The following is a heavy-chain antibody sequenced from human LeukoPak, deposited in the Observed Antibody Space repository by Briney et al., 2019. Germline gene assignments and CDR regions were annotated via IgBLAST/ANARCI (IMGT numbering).Heavy chain of an antibody. J-gene: IGHJ5*02. CDR3: ARGNIATRRGENWFDP. D-gene: IGHD6-6*01. Sequence: GASVKVSCKASGYTFTGYYMHWVRQAPGQGLEWTGWINPNSGGTNYAQKFQGRVTMTRDTSISTAYMELSSLRSDDTAVFYCARGNIATRRGENWFDPWGQGTLVTVSS. CDR2: INPNSGGT. V-gene: IGHV1-2*02. CDR1: GYTFTGYY.